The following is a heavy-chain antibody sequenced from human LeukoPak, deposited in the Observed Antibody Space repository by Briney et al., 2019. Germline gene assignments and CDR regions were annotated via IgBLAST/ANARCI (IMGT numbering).Heavy chain of an antibody. J-gene: IGHJ3*02. CDR2: IYYSGST. D-gene: IGHD6-13*01. CDR1: GGSISSSNW. V-gene: IGHV4-4*02. Sequence: SGTLSLTCAVSGGSISSSNWWSWVRQPPGKGLEWIGYIYYSGSTNYNPSLKSRVTISVDTSKNQFSLKLSSVTAADTAVYYCARTYSSSWADAFDIWGQGTMVTVSS. CDR3: ARTYSSSWADAFDI.